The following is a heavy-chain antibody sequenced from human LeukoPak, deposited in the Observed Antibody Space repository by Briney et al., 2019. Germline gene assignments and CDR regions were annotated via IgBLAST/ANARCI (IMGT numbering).Heavy chain of an antibody. J-gene: IGHJ3*02. Sequence: SQTLSLTCAVSGGSISSGGYSWSWIRQPPGTGLEWIGYIYHSGSTYYNPSLKSRVTISVDRSKNQFSLKLSSVTAADTAVYYCARALYCSGGSCSPLDIWGQGTMVTVSS. D-gene: IGHD2-15*01. CDR2: IYHSGST. CDR1: GGSISSGGYS. V-gene: IGHV4-30-2*01. CDR3: ARALYCSGGSCSPLDI.